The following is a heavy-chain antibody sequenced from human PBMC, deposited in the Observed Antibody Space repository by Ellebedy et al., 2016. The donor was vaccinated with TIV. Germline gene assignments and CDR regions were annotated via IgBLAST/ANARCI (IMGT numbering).Heavy chain of an antibody. CDR1: GFSFRSYW. V-gene: IGHV3-7*01. CDR3: ARRGSYGDYAVQINSWFDR. CDR2: IYQDGSDE. D-gene: IGHD4-17*01. J-gene: IGHJ5*02. Sequence: PGGPLRLSCAASGFSFRSYWMSWVRQAPGKGLEWVANIYQDGSDEYYVDSVKGRFTISRDNDNKALFLQMNSLRVEDTAVYYCARRGSYGDYAVQINSWFDRWGRGTLVTVSS.